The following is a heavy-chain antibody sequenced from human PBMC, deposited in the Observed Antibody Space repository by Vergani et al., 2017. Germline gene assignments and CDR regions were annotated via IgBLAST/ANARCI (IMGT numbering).Heavy chain of an antibody. CDR3: ARALGELSYFDY. CDR1: GGSISSGSYY. J-gene: IGHJ4*02. D-gene: IGHD3-16*02. CDR2: IYTSGST. Sequence: QVQLQESGPGLVKPSQTLSLTCTVSGGSISSGSYYWSWIRQPAGKGLEWIGRIYTSGSTNYNPSLKSRVTISVDTSKNQFSLKLSSVTAADTAVYYCARALGELSYFDYWGQGTLVTVSS. V-gene: IGHV4-61*02.